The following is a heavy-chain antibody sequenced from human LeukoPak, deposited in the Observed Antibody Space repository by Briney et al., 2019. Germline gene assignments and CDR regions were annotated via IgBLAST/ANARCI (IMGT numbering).Heavy chain of an antibody. CDR2: IIPIFGTA. V-gene: IGHV1-69*05. J-gene: IGHJ5*02. D-gene: IGHD1-20*01. Sequence: GASVKVSCKASGGTFSSYAISWVRQAPGQGLEWMGGIIPIFGTANYAQKFQGRVTITTDESTSTAYMELSSLRSEDTAVYYCARGNNCNDVESFDPWGQGTLVTVSS. CDR3: ARGNNCNDVESFDP. CDR1: GGTFSSYA.